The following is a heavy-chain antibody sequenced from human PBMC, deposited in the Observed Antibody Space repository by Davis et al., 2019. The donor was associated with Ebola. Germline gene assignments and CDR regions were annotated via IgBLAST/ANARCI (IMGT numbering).Heavy chain of an antibody. CDR2: IKQDGSEK. CDR3: ASVVVGATIH. Sequence: SLTPSCPPSAPTLSSYSMSWVRQAPGKGLEWVANIKQDGSEKYYVDSVKGRFTISRDNAKNSLYLQMNSLRAEDTGVYYCASVVVGATIHWGQGTLVTVSS. CDR1: APTLSSYS. J-gene: IGHJ4*02. V-gene: IGHV3-7*01. D-gene: IGHD1-26*01.